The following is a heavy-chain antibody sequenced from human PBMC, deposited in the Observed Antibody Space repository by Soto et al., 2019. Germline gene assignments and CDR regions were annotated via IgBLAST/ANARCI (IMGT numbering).Heavy chain of an antibody. CDR2: INHSGST. CDR1: GGSFSGYY. D-gene: IGHD3-22*01. J-gene: IGHJ4*02. Sequence: SETLSLTCAVYGGSFSGYYWSWIRQPPGKGLEWIGEINHSGSTNYNPSLKSRVTISVDTSKNQFSLKLSSVTAADTAVYYCARGRNYYDSSGYYRPIDYWGQGTLVT. CDR3: ARGRNYYDSSGYYRPIDY. V-gene: IGHV4-34*01.